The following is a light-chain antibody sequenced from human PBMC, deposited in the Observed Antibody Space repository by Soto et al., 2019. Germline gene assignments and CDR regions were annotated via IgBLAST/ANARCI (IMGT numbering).Light chain of an antibody. CDR2: WAS. Sequence: DIVMTQSPDSLAVSLGERATINCKSGQSVLYSSNNKNYLAWYQQKPGQPPKALIYWASTRESGVPDRFSGSGSGTDFTLTISSLQAEDVAVYYCQQYYSTLITFGQGTRLEIK. V-gene: IGKV4-1*01. CDR1: QSVLYSSNNKNY. CDR3: QQYYSTLIT. J-gene: IGKJ5*01.